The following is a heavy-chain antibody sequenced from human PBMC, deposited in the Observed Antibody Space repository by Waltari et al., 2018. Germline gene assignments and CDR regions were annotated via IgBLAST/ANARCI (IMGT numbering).Heavy chain of an antibody. CDR1: GDSFNHTTHS. CDR2: IHSSGAT. Sequence: QLQESGPGLVEPSETLSLTCTVSGDSFNHTTHSWGWILQPPGKSLEWIGKIHSSGATFYNSSLKSRVTMSVDKSKNQFSLNLNSVTAADTAVYYCAGGFGWGNDFWGQGILVTVAS. CDR3: AGGFGWGNDF. V-gene: IGHV4-39*01. J-gene: IGHJ4*02. D-gene: IGHD3-16*01.